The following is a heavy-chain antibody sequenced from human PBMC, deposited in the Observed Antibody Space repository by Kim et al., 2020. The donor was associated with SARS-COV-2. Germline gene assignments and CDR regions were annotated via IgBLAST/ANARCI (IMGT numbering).Heavy chain of an antibody. J-gene: IGHJ4*02. CDR2: INSIGLRT. CDR1: GFTFSTYA. D-gene: IGHD1-20*01. V-gene: IGHV3-64D*06. CDR3: VKDQGHQLTYNDY. Sequence: PGGSLRLSCSASGFTFSTYAMHWVRQAPAKGLEYVSAINSIGLRTYYADSVKGRFTISRDNSKNMLYLQLNSLRAEDTAVYYCVKDQGHQLTYNDYWGQGTLVTVSS.